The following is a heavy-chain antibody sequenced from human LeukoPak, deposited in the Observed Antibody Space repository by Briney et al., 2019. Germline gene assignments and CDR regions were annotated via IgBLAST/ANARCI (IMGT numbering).Heavy chain of an antibody. D-gene: IGHD6-13*01. CDR1: GGSISSYY. CDR3: ATVSRYSSSWSYIDY. Sequence: ASETLSLTCTVSGGSISSYYWSWIRQPPGKGLEWIGYIYYSGSTNYNPSLKSRVTISVDTSKNQFSLKLSSVTAADTAVYYCATVSRYSSSWSYIDYWGQGTLVTVSS. V-gene: IGHV4-59*01. CDR2: IYYSGST. J-gene: IGHJ4*02.